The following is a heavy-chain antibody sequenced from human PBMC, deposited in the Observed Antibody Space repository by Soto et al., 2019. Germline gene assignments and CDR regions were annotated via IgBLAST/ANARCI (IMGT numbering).Heavy chain of an antibody. CDR3: VHSRCGGDCLQSYSSHYYYGMDI. CDR1: GFSLNTGGMG. CDR2: IYWDGDR. V-gene: IGHV2-5*02. J-gene: IGHJ6*02. D-gene: IGHD2-21*02. Sequence: QITLKESGPTLVKPTQTLTLTCTFSGFSLNTGGMGVGWIRQPPGKALEWLALIYWDGDRRYSPSLMSRLTIAKGTSKNQVVLTMTNMDPVDTATYYCVHSRCGGDCLQSYSSHYYYGMDIWGQGTTVTVSS.